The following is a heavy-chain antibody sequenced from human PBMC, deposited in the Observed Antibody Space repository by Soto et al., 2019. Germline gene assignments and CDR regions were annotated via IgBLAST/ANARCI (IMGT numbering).Heavy chain of an antibody. V-gene: IGHV4-34*01. CDR1: GGSFSGYY. J-gene: IGHJ5*02. CDR2: INHSGST. CDR3: ARGKSVVVVVAAYRNWFDP. D-gene: IGHD2-15*01. Sequence: SETLSLTCAVYGGSFSGYYWSWIRQPPGKGLEWIGEINHSGSTNYNPSLKSRVTISVDTSKNQFSLKLSSVTAADTAVYYCARGKSVVVVVAAYRNWFDPWGQGTLVTVSP.